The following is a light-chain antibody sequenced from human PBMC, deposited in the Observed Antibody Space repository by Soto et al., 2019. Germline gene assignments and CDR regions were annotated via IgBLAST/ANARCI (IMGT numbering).Light chain of an antibody. Sequence: DSQVTQSPSTLSASVGDRVTITCRASQSITNRLAWYQQKPGKAPKVLIYDASNLEYGVPSRFSGSGFGTEFILTISSLQPDDFATYWCHHYGGMWTFGQETKVDIK. J-gene: IGKJ1*01. CDR1: QSITNR. CDR3: HHYGGMWT. CDR2: DAS. V-gene: IGKV1-5*01.